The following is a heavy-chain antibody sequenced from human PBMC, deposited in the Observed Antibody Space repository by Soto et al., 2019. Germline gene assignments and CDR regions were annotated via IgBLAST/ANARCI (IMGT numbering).Heavy chain of an antibody. Sequence: QVQLVQSGAEVKKPGSSVKVSCKASGGTFSSYAISWVRQAPGQGLEWMGGIIPIFGTANYAQKFQGRVTITADESTSTAYMELSSLRSEDTAVYYCARDPNYYDSSGYLNLGQGTLVTVSS. J-gene: IGHJ4*02. D-gene: IGHD3-22*01. CDR2: IIPIFGTA. CDR1: GGTFSSYA. V-gene: IGHV1-69*12. CDR3: ARDPNYYDSSGYLN.